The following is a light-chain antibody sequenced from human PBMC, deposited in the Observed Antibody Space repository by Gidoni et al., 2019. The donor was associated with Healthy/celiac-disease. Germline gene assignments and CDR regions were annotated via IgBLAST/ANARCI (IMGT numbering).Light chain of an antibody. CDR1: SSNIGSNY. V-gene: IGLV1-47*02. J-gene: IGLJ1*01. Sequence: QSVLTQPPSASGTPGQRVTISCSRSSSNIGSNYVYWYQQLPGTAPKLLIYSNNQRPSGVPDRFSGSKSGTSASLAISGLRSEDEADYYCAAWDDSLSGSYVFGTGTKVTVL. CDR2: SNN. CDR3: AAWDDSLSGSYV.